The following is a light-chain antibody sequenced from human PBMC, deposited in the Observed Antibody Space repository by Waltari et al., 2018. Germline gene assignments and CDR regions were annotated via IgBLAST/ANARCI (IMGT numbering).Light chain of an antibody. Sequence: SYVLTQPPSVSVPPGRTARITCSGNSIAAKSVHWYRPKPGQAPVLVVHDVRDRPSGTPERVSGSNSGNTATLTVSRVEAGDEAVYYCQVWDTTGDHVVFGGGTRLTVL. V-gene: IGLV3-21*02. CDR2: DVR. CDR3: QVWDTTGDHVV. J-gene: IGLJ2*01. CDR1: SIAAKS.